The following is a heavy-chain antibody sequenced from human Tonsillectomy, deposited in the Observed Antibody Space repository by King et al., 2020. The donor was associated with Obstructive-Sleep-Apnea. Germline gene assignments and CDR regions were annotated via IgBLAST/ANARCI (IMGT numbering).Heavy chain of an antibody. CDR2: IRSKANSYAT. CDR3: TRHFCTNGVCTYFDY. D-gene: IGHD2-8*01. J-gene: IGHJ4*02. V-gene: IGHV3-73*02. Sequence: VQLVESGGGLVQPGGSLKLSCAASGFTFSGSAMHWVRQASGKGLEWVGRIRSKANSYATAYAASVKGRFTISRDDSKNTAYLQMNSLKTEDTAVYYCTRHFCTNGVCTYFDYWGQGTWSPSPQ. CDR1: GFTFSGSA.